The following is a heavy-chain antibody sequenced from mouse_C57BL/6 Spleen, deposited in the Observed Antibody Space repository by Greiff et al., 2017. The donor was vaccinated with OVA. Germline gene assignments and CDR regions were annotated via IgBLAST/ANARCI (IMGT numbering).Heavy chain of an antibody. V-gene: IGHV5-17*01. Sequence: EVHLVESGGGLVKPGGSLKLSCAASGFTFSDYGMHWVRQAPEKGLEWVAYISSGSSTIYYADTVKGRFTISRDNAKNTLFLQMTSLRSEDTAMYYCARGVYYGSSYAMDYWGQGTSVTVSS. D-gene: IGHD1-1*01. J-gene: IGHJ4*01. CDR2: ISSGSSTI. CDR1: GFTFSDYG. CDR3: ARGVYYGSSYAMDY.